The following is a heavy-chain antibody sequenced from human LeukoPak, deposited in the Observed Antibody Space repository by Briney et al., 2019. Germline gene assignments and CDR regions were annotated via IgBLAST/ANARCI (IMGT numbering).Heavy chain of an antibody. Sequence: GSLRLSCAASGFTFSDYYMSWIRQPPGKGLEWIGSIYYSGSTYYNPSLKSRITISVDTSKNQFSLKLSSVTAADTAVYYCARVRQDYDFWSGYTYFDYWGQGTLVTVSS. CDR1: GFTFSDYY. CDR3: ARVRQDYDFWSGYTYFDY. J-gene: IGHJ4*02. CDR2: IYYSGST. V-gene: IGHV4-38-2*01. D-gene: IGHD3-3*01.